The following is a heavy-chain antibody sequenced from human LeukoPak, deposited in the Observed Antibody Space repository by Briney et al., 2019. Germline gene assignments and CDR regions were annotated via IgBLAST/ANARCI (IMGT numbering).Heavy chain of an antibody. CDR2: INQGGSET. J-gene: IGHJ4*02. V-gene: IGHV3-7*01. CDR3: ARRAGIAVAGTSIFDY. D-gene: IGHD6-19*01. Sequence: PGGSLRLSCAASGFTFSNYWMSWVRQAPGKGLEWVATINQGGSETYYVGSVKGRFTISRDNAMNSLFLQMSSLRAEDTAVYYCARRAGIAVAGTSIFDYWGQGTLVTVSS. CDR1: GFTFSNYW.